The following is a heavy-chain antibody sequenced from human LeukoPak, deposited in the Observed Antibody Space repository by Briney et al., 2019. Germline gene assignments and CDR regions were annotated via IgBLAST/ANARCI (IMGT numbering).Heavy chain of an antibody. CDR1: GGSISSSSYY. CDR2: IYYRGST. CDR3: ARLVIRHLQYGMDV. V-gene: IGHV4-39*07. Sequence: SETLSLTCTVSGGSISSSSYYWGWIRQPPGKGLEWIGSIYYRGSTHYNPSLKSRVTISVDTSKNQYSLKLSSVTAADTAVYYCARLVIRHLQYGMDVWGQGTTVTVSS. J-gene: IGHJ6*02. D-gene: IGHD3-9*01.